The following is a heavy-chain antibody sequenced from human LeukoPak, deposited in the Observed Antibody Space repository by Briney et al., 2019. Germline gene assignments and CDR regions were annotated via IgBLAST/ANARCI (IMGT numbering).Heavy chain of an antibody. CDR2: IYYSGST. V-gene: IGHV4-30-4*01. Sequence: SQTLSLTCTVSGGSISSGDYYWSWIRQPPGKGLEWIGYIYYSGSTYYNPSLKNRVTISVDTSKNQFSLKPSSVTAADTAVYYCARDRRARGFFDYWGQGTLVTVSS. CDR1: GGSISSGDYY. CDR3: ARDRRARGFFDY. J-gene: IGHJ4*02.